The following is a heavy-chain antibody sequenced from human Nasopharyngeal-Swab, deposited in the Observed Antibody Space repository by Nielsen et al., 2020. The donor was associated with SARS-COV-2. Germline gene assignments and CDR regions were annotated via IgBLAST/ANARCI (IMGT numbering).Heavy chain of an antibody. J-gene: IGHJ6*02. CDR3: AKHPDGRWFGELSYYYYGLDV. Sequence: WLRQRPGQGLEWIASFHYRGSTDSNPSLESRLTISVDTSKNHFSLKLTSATAADTAVYYCAKHPDGRWFGELSYYYYGLDVWGQGTTVTVSS. D-gene: IGHD3-10*01. CDR2: FHYRGST. V-gene: IGHV4-39*01.